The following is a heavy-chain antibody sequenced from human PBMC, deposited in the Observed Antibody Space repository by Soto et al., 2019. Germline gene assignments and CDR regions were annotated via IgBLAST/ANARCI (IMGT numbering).Heavy chain of an antibody. J-gene: IGHJ4*02. D-gene: IGHD6-13*01. CDR3: ARGGAASGTGAGDFDY. Sequence: EVQLVESGGGVVRPGGSLRLSCAASGFTFDDYGMSWVRQAPGKGLEWVSGINWNGGSTGYADSVKGRFTISRDNAKNSLYMQMNSLRAEDTSLYYCARGGAASGTGAGDFDYWGQGTLVTVSS. CDR1: GFTFDDYG. V-gene: IGHV3-20*04. CDR2: INWNGGST.